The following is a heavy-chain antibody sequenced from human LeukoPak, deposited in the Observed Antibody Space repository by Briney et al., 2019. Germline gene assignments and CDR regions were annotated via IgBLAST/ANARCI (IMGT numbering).Heavy chain of an antibody. CDR1: GYTFTGYY. CDR2: INPNSGGT. CDR3: ARPGYSSGWYVDY. V-gene: IGHV1-2*02. Sequence: ASVKVPCKASGYTFTGYYMHWVRQAPGQGLEWMGWINPNSGGTNYAQKFQGGVTMTRDTSISTAYMELSRLRSDDTAVYYCARPGYSSGWYVDYWGQGTLVTVSS. J-gene: IGHJ4*02. D-gene: IGHD6-19*01.